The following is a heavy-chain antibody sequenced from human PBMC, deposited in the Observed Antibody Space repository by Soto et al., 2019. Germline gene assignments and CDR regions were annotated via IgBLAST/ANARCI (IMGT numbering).Heavy chain of an antibody. J-gene: IGHJ6*02. CDR2: ISYDGSNK. CDR3: ARASYYDILTGSAPGRPLTYGMDV. V-gene: IGHV3-30*03. D-gene: IGHD3-9*01. Sequence: QVQLVESGGGVVQPGRSLRLSCAASGFTFSSYGMHWVRQAPGKGLEWVAVISYDGSNKYYADSVKGRFTISRDNSKNTLYLQMNSLRAEYTAVYYCARASYYDILTGSAPGRPLTYGMDVWGQGTTVTVSS. CDR1: GFTFSSYG.